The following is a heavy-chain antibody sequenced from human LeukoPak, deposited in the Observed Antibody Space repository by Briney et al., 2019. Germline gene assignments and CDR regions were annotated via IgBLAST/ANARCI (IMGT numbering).Heavy chain of an antibody. J-gene: IGHJ3*02. Sequence: TGGSLRLSCGASGFSLGSYTMDWVRQAPGKGLEWVSHINSGSSTIYYADSVKGRFTISRDNAGNSLYLQMNSLRAEDTAVYYCARVLLERPGIDSFDIWGQGTRVTVSS. CDR1: GFSLGSYT. CDR2: INSGSSTI. D-gene: IGHD1-1*01. V-gene: IGHV3-48*01. CDR3: ARVLLERPGIDSFDI.